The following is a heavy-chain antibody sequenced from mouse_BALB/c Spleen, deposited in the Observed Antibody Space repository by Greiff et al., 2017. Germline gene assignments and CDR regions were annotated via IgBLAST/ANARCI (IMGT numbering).Heavy chain of an antibody. D-gene: IGHD2-3*01. CDR1: GFTFSSFG. Sequence: VQLKESGGGLVQPGGSRKLSCAASGFTFSSFGMHWVRQAPEKGLEWVAYISSGGSTYYPDSVKGRFTSSRDNARNILYLPKSSLRSEDTAMYYCSRGDGYYYAMDYWGQGTSVTVSS. J-gene: IGHJ4*01. CDR3: SRGDGYYYAMDY. CDR2: ISSGGST. V-gene: IGHV5-6-5*01.